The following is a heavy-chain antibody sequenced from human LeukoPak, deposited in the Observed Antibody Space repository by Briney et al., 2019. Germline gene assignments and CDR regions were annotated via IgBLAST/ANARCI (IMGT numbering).Heavy chain of an antibody. Sequence: SETLSLTCTVSGGSISSYYWSWIRQPPGKGLEWIGYIYTSGSTSYNPSLKSRVTISVDTSKNQFSLKLSSVTAADTAVYYCARRDSSGYYSYWGQGTLVTVSS. V-gene: IGHV4-4*09. J-gene: IGHJ4*02. D-gene: IGHD3-22*01. CDR3: ARRDSSGYYSY. CDR2: IYTSGST. CDR1: GGSISSYY.